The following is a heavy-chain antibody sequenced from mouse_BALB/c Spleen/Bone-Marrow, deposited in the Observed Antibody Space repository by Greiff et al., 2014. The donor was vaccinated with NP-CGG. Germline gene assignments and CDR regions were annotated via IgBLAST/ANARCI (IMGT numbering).Heavy chain of an antibody. Sequence: QVQLQQPGAELVRPGTSVKVSCKASGYAFTNYLMEWVKRRPGQGLEWIGVINPGSGSTNFNENFKGKATLTADKSSSTAYMQLSSLTSDDSAVYFCARRLTGTSAMDYWGQGTSVTVSS. CDR2: INPGSGST. V-gene: IGHV1-54*01. D-gene: IGHD4-1*01. CDR3: ARRLTGTSAMDY. CDR1: GYAFTNYL. J-gene: IGHJ4*01.